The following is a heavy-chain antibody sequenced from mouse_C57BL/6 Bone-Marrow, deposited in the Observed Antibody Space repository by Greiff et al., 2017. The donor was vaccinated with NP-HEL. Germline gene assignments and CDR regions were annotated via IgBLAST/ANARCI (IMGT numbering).Heavy chain of an antibody. V-gene: IGHV1-55*01. J-gene: IGHJ4*01. CDR1: GYTFTSYW. CDR3: ARFSTQSKTLDY. CDR2: IYPGSGST. Sequence: QVQLQQPGPALVKPGASVQLSCKASGYTFTSYWITWVKQRPGHGLEWIGDIYPGSGSTNYNEKFKSKATLTVYPSSTPAYMTLSSLTSEDSAVYYCARFSTQSKTLDYWGQGTSVTVSS. D-gene: IGHD1-3*01.